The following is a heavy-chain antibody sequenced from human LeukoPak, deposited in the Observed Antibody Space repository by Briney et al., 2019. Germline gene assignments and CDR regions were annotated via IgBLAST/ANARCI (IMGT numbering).Heavy chain of an antibody. CDR3: ARRGKFVSDY. CDR2: ITRSDST. CDR1: GFTFSSYT. D-gene: IGHD3-16*01. J-gene: IGHJ4*02. V-gene: IGHV3-48*04. Sequence: GGSLRLSCAASGFTFSSYTINWVRQAPGKGLEWISSITRSDSTYYADSVKGRFTISRDNTEKSLYLQMNSPRAEDTAVYYCARRGKFVSDYWGQGTLVTVSS.